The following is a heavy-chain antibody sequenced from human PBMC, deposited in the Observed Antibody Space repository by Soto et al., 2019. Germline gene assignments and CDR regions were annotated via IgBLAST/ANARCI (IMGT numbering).Heavy chain of an antibody. D-gene: IGHD6-19*01. J-gene: IGHJ4*01. CDR2: VYNSGST. Sequence: SETLSLTCSVSGFSVSSTYWGWVRQSPGKGLEWIGYVYNSGSTIYSPSLKSRITISMDPSKNQFSLRLRSVTAADTAVYYCGRIPYSSASFDYWGHGNLVTVSS. V-gene: IGHV4-59*02. CDR1: GFSVSSTY. CDR3: GRIPYSSASFDY.